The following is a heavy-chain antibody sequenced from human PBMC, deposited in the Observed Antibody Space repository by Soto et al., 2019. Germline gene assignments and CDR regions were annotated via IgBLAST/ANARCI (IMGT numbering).Heavy chain of an antibody. V-gene: IGHV4-31*03. D-gene: IGHD1-26*01. Sequence: SETLSLTCTVSGGSISSGGYYWSWIRQHPGKGLEWIGYIYYSGSTYYNPSLKSRVTISVDTSKNQFSLKLSSVTAADTAVYYCARSYEDGRWFDPWGQGTLVTVSS. J-gene: IGHJ5*02. CDR3: ARSYEDGRWFDP. CDR1: GGSISSGGYY. CDR2: IYYSGST.